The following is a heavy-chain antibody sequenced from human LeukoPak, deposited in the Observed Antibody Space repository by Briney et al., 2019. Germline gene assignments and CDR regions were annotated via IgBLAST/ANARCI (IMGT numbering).Heavy chain of an antibody. D-gene: IGHD4-17*01. CDR2: INPSGGST. J-gene: IGHJ4*02. CDR3: ARDSSDYGDYIGY. CDR1: GYTFTSYY. Sequence: KVSCKASGYTFTSYYMHWVRQAPGQGREWMGIINPSGGSTSYAQKFQGRVTMTRDMSTSTVYMELSSLRSEDTAVYYCARDSSDYGDYIGYWGQGTLVTVSS. V-gene: IGHV1-46*01.